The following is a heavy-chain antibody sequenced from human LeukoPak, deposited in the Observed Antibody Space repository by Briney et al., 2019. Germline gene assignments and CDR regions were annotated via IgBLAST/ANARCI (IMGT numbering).Heavy chain of an antibody. V-gene: IGHV3-74*01. D-gene: IGHD3-16*02. Sequence: GGSLRLSCAASGFTFSSYWMHWVRQAPGKGLVWVSRINSDGSSTSYADSVKGRFTISRDNAKNTLYLQMNSLRAEDTAVYYCARGSDFVWGSYRPYFDYWGQGTLVTVSS. CDR2: INSDGSST. CDR1: GFTFSSYW. CDR3: ARGSDFVWGSYRPYFDY. J-gene: IGHJ4*02.